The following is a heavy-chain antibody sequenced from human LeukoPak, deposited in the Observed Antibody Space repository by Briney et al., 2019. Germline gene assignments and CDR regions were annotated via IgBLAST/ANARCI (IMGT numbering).Heavy chain of an antibody. J-gene: IGHJ4*02. D-gene: IGHD6-19*01. CDR1: GFTFSDYS. CDR2: ISSRSSSI. Sequence: PGGSLRLSCAASGFTFSDYSINWVRQAPGKGLEWVSFISSRSSSIYYADSVKGRFTISRDNAKKSLYLQVNSLRAEDTAIYYCARESAGGPDYWGQGTLVTVSS. V-gene: IGHV3-48*01. CDR3: ARESAGGPDY.